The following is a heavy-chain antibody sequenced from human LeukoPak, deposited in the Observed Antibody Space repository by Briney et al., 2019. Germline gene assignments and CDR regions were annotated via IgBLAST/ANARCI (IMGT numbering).Heavy chain of an antibody. CDR1: GFTFSTYS. V-gene: IGHV3-23*05. Sequence: GGSLRLSCAASGFTFSTYSMTWVRQAPGKGLEWVSSIYNSGSRTFYGDSVKGRFTVSRDNSKNTLYLQMNSLRAEDTAVYYCAKDVAPDSGWDLDYWDQGTLVTVSS. J-gene: IGHJ4*02. D-gene: IGHD6-19*01. CDR2: IYNSGSRT. CDR3: AKDVAPDSGWDLDY.